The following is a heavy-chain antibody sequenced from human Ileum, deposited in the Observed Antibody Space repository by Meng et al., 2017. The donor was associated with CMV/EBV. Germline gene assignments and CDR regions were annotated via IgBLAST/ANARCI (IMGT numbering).Heavy chain of an antibody. V-gene: IGHV3-30*19. D-gene: IGHD2-15*01. CDR2: ISPDGSQQ. Sequence: QVDWWDAGGGVVQPGGSLGLSCAASGFTFRTSGMHWVRQAPGKGLEWVALISPDGSQQYFADSVEGRFSISRDNSKNTIYLQMDSLTPDDTAVYYCVSDLVVAARADYWGQGTLVTVSS. CDR3: VSDLVVAARADY. CDR1: GFTFRTSG. J-gene: IGHJ4*02.